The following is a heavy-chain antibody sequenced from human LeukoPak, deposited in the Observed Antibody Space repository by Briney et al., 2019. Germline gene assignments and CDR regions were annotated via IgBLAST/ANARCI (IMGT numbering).Heavy chain of an antibody. CDR3: ARVDDHYYDSSGYYYYYYMDV. Sequence: GGSLRLSCAASGFTFSSYAMSWVRQAPGKGLEWVSAIRGSGDRTHYADSVKGRFTISRDNSKNTLYLQMNSLRAEDTAVYYCARVDDHYYDSSGYYYYYYMDVWGKGTTVTISS. D-gene: IGHD3-22*01. CDR2: IRGSGDRT. CDR1: GFTFSSYA. J-gene: IGHJ6*03. V-gene: IGHV3-23*01.